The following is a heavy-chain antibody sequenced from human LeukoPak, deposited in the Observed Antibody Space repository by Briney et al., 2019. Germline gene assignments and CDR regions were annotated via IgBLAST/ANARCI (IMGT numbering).Heavy chain of an antibody. CDR3: ARDLTTVNYYYYYYGMDV. J-gene: IGHJ6*02. V-gene: IGHV1-3*01. Sequence: GASVKVSCKASGYTFTSYAMHWVRQAPGQRLEWMGWINAGNGNTKYSQKFQGRVTITRDTSASTAYMELSSLRSEDTAVYYCARDLTTVNYYYYYYGMDVRGRGTTVTVSS. D-gene: IGHD4-17*01. CDR1: GYTFTSYA. CDR2: INAGNGNT.